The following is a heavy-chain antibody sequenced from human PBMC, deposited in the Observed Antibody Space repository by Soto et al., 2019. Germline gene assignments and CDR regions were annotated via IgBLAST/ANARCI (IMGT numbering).Heavy chain of an antibody. D-gene: IGHD3-22*01. CDR3: ARGTSGTYYYDSSGYYYSYFDY. J-gene: IGHJ4*02. CDR2: IYYSGST. V-gene: IGHV4-61*01. Sequence: SETLSLTCTVSGGSVSSGSYYWSWIQQPPGKGLEWIGYIYYSGSTNYNPSLKSRVTISVDTSKNQFSLKLSSVTAADTAVYYCARGTSGTYYYDSSGYYYSYFDYWGQGTLVTVSS. CDR1: GGSVSSGSYY.